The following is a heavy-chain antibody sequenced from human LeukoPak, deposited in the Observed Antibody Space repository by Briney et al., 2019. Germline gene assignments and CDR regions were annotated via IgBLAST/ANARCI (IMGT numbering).Heavy chain of an antibody. CDR2: AYHDGTK. D-gene: IGHD2-2*01. CDR3: AKDTNAFSCDH. J-gene: IGHJ4*02. Sequence: GGSLRLSCAASGFTFSSYAMYWVRQAPGEGLEWVALAYHDGTKYYSDSVKGRFTVSRDNSKNTVYLQMSSLRAEDTAVYYCAKDTNAFSCDHWGQGTLVTVSS. V-gene: IGHV3-30*02. CDR1: GFTFSSYA.